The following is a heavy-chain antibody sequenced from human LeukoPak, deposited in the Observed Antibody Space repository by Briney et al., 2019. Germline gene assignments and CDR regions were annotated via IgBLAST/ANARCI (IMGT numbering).Heavy chain of an antibody. Sequence: ASVKVSCKASGYTFTGYYMHWVRQAPGQGLEWMGWINPNSGGTNYAQKFQGRVTMTRDTSISTAYMELSRPRSDDTAVYYCARENYDSSGKPWFDPWGQGTLVTVSS. CDR3: ARENYDSSGKPWFDP. J-gene: IGHJ5*02. CDR1: GYTFTGYY. D-gene: IGHD3-22*01. V-gene: IGHV1-2*02. CDR2: INPNSGGT.